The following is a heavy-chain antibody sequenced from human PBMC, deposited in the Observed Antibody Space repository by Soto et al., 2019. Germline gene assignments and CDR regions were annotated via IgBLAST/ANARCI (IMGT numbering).Heavy chain of an antibody. D-gene: IGHD2-15*01. CDR2: MNPNSGNT. Sequence: GASVKVSCKASGGTFSSYTINWVRQATGQGLEWMGWMNPNSGNTGYAQKFQGRVTMTRNTSISTAYMELSSLRSEDTAVYYCARVLGDMVVVAVDAFDIWGQGTMVTVSS. CDR3: ARVLGDMVVVAVDAFDI. J-gene: IGHJ3*02. V-gene: IGHV1-8*02. CDR1: GGTFSSYT.